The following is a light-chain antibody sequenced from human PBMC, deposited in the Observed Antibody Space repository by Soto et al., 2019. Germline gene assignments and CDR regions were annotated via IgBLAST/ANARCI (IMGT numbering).Light chain of an antibody. V-gene: IGKV3-20*01. CDR2: DVS. CDR3: QQYGSSPRT. CDR1: QGVSSNY. J-gene: IGKJ1*01. Sequence: ILLTQSPPTLSLSPGERASLSSRASQGVSSNYLAWYQQKSGQAPSLLIYDVSRRATGIPERFSGSGSGTDFTLIISRLEPEDFAVYYCQQYGSSPRTFGQGTKVDIK.